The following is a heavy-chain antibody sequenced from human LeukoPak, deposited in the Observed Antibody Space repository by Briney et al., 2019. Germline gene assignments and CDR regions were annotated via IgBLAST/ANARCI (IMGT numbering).Heavy chain of an antibody. Sequence: SETLSLTCTVSGGSISSYYWSWIRQPPGKGLEWIGYIYYSGSTNYNPSLKSRVTISVDTSKNQFSLKLSSVTAADTAVYYCARGGRVQLWLGRYFDYWGQGTLVTVSS. CDR2: IYYSGST. J-gene: IGHJ4*02. V-gene: IGHV4-59*12. D-gene: IGHD5-18*01. CDR3: ARGGRVQLWLGRYFDY. CDR1: GGSISSYY.